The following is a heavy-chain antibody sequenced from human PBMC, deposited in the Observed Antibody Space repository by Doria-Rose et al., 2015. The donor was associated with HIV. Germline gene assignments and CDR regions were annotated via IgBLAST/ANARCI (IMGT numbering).Heavy chain of an antibody. D-gene: IGHD6-13*01. J-gene: IGHJ4*02. Sequence: QVTLKESGPVLVKPTETLTLTCTVSGVSLSSPGMGVSWIRQPPGKALEWLANMFSDDERSYKTSRKNRLTISRGTSKSQVVLTMTDMDPVDTATYYCARIKSSRWYHKYYFDFWGQGTLVIVSA. V-gene: IGHV2-26*01. CDR1: GVSLSSPGMG. CDR2: MFSDDER. CDR3: ARIKSSRWYHKYYFDF.